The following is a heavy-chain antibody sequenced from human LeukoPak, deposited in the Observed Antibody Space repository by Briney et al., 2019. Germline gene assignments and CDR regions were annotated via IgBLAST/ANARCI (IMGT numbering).Heavy chain of an antibody. CDR1: GFTFDDYA. Sequence: QTGGSLRLSCAASGFTFDDYAMHWVRQAPGKGLEWVSGISWNSGSIGYADSVKGRFTISRDNAKNSLYLQMNSLRAEDTALYYCAKDKSGRSNSWSHFDYWGQGTLVTVSS. D-gene: IGHD6-13*01. CDR3: AKDKSGRSNSWSHFDY. J-gene: IGHJ4*02. V-gene: IGHV3-9*01. CDR2: ISWNSGSI.